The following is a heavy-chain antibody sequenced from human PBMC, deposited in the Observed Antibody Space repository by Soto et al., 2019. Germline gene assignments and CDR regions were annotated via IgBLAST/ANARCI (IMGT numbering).Heavy chain of an antibody. Sequence: GGSLRLSCAASGFTFSSYDMHWVRQVTGKGLEWVSAIGTVGDTYYQASVEGRFTISREDAKNSLYLQMNSLRAEDTAVYYCTRERVAAAGIFAFDIWGQGTMVTVSS. V-gene: IGHV3-13*01. J-gene: IGHJ3*02. CDR2: IGTVGDT. CDR3: TRERVAAAGIFAFDI. D-gene: IGHD6-13*01. CDR1: GFTFSSYD.